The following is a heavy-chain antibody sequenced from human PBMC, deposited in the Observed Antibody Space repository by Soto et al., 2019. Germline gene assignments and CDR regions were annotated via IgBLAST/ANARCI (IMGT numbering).Heavy chain of an antibody. J-gene: IGHJ5*02. CDR1: GYSFTNYW. Sequence: RGESLKISCKGSGYSFTNYWIVWVRQMPGKGLEWMGIIYPDDSDTRYSPSFQGQVTISADKSISTAYLQWSNLKASDTAMYYCARQAYSSGWYISFDPWGQGTLVTVSS. D-gene: IGHD6-19*01. CDR3: ARQAYSSGWYISFDP. V-gene: IGHV5-51*01. CDR2: IYPDDSDT.